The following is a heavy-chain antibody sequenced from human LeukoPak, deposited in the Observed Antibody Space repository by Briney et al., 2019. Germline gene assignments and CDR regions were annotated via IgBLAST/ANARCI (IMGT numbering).Heavy chain of an antibody. Sequence: GGSLKISCKGAGCSFTSYWIGWVRQMPGKGLEGMGVIYPGDTDTRYSPSFQGEVTISADKSISPAYLQWSSLKPSDTAMYYCACYGSGSYSPIFDYWGQGTPVTVSS. J-gene: IGHJ4*02. CDR3: ACYGSGSYSPIFDY. CDR1: GCSFTSYW. D-gene: IGHD3-10*01. V-gene: IGHV5-51*01. CDR2: IYPGDTDT.